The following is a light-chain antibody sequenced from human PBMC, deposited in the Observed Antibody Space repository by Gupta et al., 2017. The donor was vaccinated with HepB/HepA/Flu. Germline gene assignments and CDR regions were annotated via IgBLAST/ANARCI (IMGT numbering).Light chain of an antibody. CDR1: QSVSSY. J-gene: IGKJ4*01. CDR2: EAS. Sequence: EIVLTQSPATLSLSPGERATLSCRASQSVSSYLAWYQQKPGQAPRLLFYEASKRATGTPARFSASGSGTYFTLSISYLEPEDFAVYYYQQRSNWPLTFGGGTKVEIK. CDR3: QQRSNWPLT. V-gene: IGKV3-11*01.